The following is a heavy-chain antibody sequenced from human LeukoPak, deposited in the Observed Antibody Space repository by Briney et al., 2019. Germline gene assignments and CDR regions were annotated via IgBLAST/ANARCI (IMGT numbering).Heavy chain of an antibody. V-gene: IGHV1-2*04. D-gene: IGHD6-19*01. CDR3: ARERSSGWYGNYFDY. CDR1: GYSFSTYS. Sequence: ASVKVSCKASGYSFSTYSITWVRQAPGQGLEWMGWINPNSGGTNYAQKFQGWVTMTRDTSISTAYMELSRLRSDDTAVYYCARERSSGWYGNYFDYWGQGTLVTVSS. J-gene: IGHJ4*02. CDR2: INPNSGGT.